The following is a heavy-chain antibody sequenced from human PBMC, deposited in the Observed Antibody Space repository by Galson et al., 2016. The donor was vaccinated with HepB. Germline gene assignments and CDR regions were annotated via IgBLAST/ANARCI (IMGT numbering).Heavy chain of an antibody. J-gene: IGHJ6*02. D-gene: IGHD3-9*01. CDR1: GYTFTPYG. CDR3: ARLYDVLTGEGEYYYYGMDV. V-gene: IGHV1-3*04. CDR2: INTVKGNT. Sequence: SVKVSCKASGYTFTPYGIHWVRQAPGQRLQWMGWINTVKGNTKYSQKFQGRVTISRDTSATTAYMELSRRRSEDTAVDSFARLYDVLTGEGEYYYYGMDVWGHGTTVTVSS.